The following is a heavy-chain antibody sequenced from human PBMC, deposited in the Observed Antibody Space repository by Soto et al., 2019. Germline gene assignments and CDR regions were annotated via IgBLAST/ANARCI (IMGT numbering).Heavy chain of an antibody. CDR3: ARERLVGATRYFGY. CDR2: IIPIFGTA. J-gene: IGHJ4*02. Sequence: SVKVSCKASGGTFSSYAISWVRQAPGQGLEWMGGIIPIFGTANYAQKFQGRVTITADESTSTAYMELSSLRSEDTAVYYCARERLVGATRYFGYWGQGTLVTVSS. CDR1: GGTFSSYA. D-gene: IGHD1-26*01. V-gene: IGHV1-69*13.